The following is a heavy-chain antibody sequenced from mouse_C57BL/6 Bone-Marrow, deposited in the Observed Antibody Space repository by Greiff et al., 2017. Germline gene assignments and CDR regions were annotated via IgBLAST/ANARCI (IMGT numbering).Heavy chain of an antibody. D-gene: IGHD1-1*01. CDR3: AMRGFTTVVATDY. J-gene: IGHJ2*01. CDR2: IDPSDSYT. CDR1: GYTFTSYW. Sequence: QVQLQQPGAELVKPGASVKLSCKASGYTFTSYWMQWVKQRPGQGLEWIGEIDPSDSYTNYNQKFKGKATLTVDTSSSTAYMQLSSLTSEDSAVYYCAMRGFTTVVATDYWGQGTTLTVSS. V-gene: IGHV1-50*01.